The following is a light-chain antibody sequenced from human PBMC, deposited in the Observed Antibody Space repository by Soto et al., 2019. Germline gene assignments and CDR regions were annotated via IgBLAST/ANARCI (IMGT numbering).Light chain of an antibody. CDR3: CSYAGSYTHV. V-gene: IGLV2-11*01. CDR2: DVT. CDR1: SSDVGGYNY. J-gene: IGLJ1*01. Sequence: QSALTQPRSVSGSPGQSVTISCTGTSSDVGGYNYVSWYQQHPDKAPKLMIYDVTKRPSGVPDRFSGSKSGNTASLTISGLQAEDEADYYCCSYAGSYTHVFGPGTKLTVL.